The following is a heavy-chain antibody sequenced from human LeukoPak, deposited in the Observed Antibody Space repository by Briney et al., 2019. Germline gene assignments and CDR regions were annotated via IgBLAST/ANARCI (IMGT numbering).Heavy chain of an antibody. Sequence: SETLSLTCTVSGGSISSSSYYWGWIRQPPGKGPEWIVSMYYSGSTFYNPSLKSRATMSVDTSKNQFSLKLSSVTAADTAMYYCARDLYEDSSWYPSYYFDYWGQGTLVTVSS. CDR3: ARDLYEDSSWYPSYYFDY. V-gene: IGHV4-39*07. CDR1: GGSISSSSYY. J-gene: IGHJ4*02. D-gene: IGHD6-13*01. CDR2: MYYSGST.